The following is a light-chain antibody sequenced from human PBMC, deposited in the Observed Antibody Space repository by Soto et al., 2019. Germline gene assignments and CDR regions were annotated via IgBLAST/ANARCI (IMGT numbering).Light chain of an antibody. Sequence: EIGLTQCPGTLSLSPGERACLSCRTIQSVSSRYLAWYQQKSGQAPRLLIYATSSRATDIPDRFIGYGSGTDFTLTISGLEPEDFEVYYCQQYGSSLSTFGQGTKVDIK. J-gene: IGKJ1*01. CDR3: QQYGSSLST. CDR2: ATS. CDR1: QSVSSRY. V-gene: IGKV3-20*01.